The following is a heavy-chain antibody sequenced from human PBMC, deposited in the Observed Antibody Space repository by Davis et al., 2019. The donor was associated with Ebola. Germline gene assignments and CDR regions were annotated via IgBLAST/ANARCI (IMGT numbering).Heavy chain of an antibody. CDR1: GFTFSSYW. CDR3: ATKYDSSGYYSIGSFDY. V-gene: IGHV3-7*03. D-gene: IGHD3-22*01. J-gene: IGHJ4*02. CDR2: IKQDGSEK. Sequence: GESLKISCAASGFTFSSYWMSWVRQAPGKGLEWVANIKQDGSEKYYVDSVKGRFTISRDNAKNSLYLQMNSLRAEDTAVYYCATKYDSSGYYSIGSFDYWGQGTLVTVSS.